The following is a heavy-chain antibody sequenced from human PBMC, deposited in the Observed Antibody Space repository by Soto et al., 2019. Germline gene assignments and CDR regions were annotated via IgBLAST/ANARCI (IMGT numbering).Heavy chain of an antibody. Sequence: KPSETLSLTCAVYGGSFSGYYWSWIRQPPGKGLEWIGEINHSGSTNYNPSLKSRVTISVDTSKNQFSLKLSSVTAADTAVYYCARALIVVVPAAMFRAYYYGMDVWGQGTTVTVSS. V-gene: IGHV4-34*01. CDR3: ARALIVVVPAAMFRAYYYGMDV. CDR1: GGSFSGYY. J-gene: IGHJ6*02. CDR2: INHSGST. D-gene: IGHD2-2*01.